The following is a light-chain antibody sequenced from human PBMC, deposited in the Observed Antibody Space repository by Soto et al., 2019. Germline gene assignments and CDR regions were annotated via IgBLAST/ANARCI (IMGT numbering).Light chain of an antibody. V-gene: IGLV1-40*01. J-gene: IGLJ3*02. CDR3: QSYASSLSGAV. CDR1: SSNIGAGYD. CDR2: GNS. Sequence: QSVLTQPPSVSGAPGQRVTISCTGSSSNIGAGYDVHWYQQLPGTAPKLLIYGNSNRPSGVPDRFSGSKSGTSASLAITGLQAEDEADYYCQSYASSLSGAVFGGGTKLTLL.